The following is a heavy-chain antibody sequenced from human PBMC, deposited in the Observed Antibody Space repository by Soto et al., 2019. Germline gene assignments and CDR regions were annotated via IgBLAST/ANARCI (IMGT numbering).Heavy chain of an antibody. J-gene: IGHJ6*02. V-gene: IGHV4-34*01. D-gene: IGHD3-10*01. Sequence: QVQLQQWGAGLLKPSETLSLTCAVSGESFSDYFWSWIRQPPGKGLEWIGEIDQTGRTNYNPSLKSRVIMSVYTSQNHCSLNLSAVTAADTAMCYCARGVGSGRDYGLDVWGQGTTVTVS. CDR1: GESFSDYF. CDR2: IDQTGRT. CDR3: ARGVGSGRDYGLDV.